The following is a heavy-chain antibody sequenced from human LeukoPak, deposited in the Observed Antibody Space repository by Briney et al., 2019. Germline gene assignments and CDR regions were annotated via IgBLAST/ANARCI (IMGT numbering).Heavy chain of an antibody. J-gene: IGHJ5*01. CDR2: IYYSGST. CDR3: ARDLGLLWFDY. D-gene: IGHD5-18*01. Sequence: SETLSLTCTVSGYPINNAYYWVWIRQPPGKGLEWIGYIYYSGSTNYNPSLKSRVTISVDTSKNQFSLKLSSVTAADTAVYYCARDLGLLWFDYWGQGTLVTVSS. V-gene: IGHV4-61*01. CDR1: GYPINNAYY.